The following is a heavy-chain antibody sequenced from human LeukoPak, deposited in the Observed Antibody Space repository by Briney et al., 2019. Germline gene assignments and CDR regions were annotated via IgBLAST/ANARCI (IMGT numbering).Heavy chain of an antibody. D-gene: IGHD1-26*01. CDR3: ASLTYYKRFDP. CDR2: ISSSGSTI. Sequence: PGGSLRLSCTASGFTLSSYDMNWVRQAPGKGLEWVSYISSSGSTIYHADSVKGRFTISRDNAKKSLYLQMNSLRAEDTAVYYCASLTYYKRFDPGAQGTLVTVSS. V-gene: IGHV3-48*03. J-gene: IGHJ5*02. CDR1: GFTLSSYD.